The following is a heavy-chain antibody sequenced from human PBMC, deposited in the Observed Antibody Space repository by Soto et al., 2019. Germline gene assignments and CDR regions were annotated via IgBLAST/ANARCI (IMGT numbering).Heavy chain of an antibody. D-gene: IGHD6-19*01. CDR1: GFTFSSYA. V-gene: IGHV3-23*01. Sequence: GGSLRLSCAASGFTFSSYAMSWVRQAPGKGLEWVSAISGSGGSTYYADSVKGRFTISRDNSKNTLYLQMNSLRAEDTAVYYCAKVPSYSSGWYGPYYFDYWGQGTLVTVSS. CDR3: AKVPSYSSGWYGPYYFDY. J-gene: IGHJ4*02. CDR2: ISGSGGST.